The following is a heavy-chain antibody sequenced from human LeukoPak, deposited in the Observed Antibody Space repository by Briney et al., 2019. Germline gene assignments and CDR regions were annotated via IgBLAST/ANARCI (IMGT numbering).Heavy chain of an antibody. D-gene: IGHD3-22*01. CDR2: INPNSGGT. CDR1: GYTFTGYY. CDR3: ARYYYDSSGHHYFDY. Sequence: GASVKVSCKASGYTFTGYYMHWVRQAPGQGLEWMGWINPNSGGTNYAQKFRGRVTMTRDTSISTAYMELSRLRSDDTAVYYCARYYYDSSGHHYFDYWGQGTLVTVSS. J-gene: IGHJ4*02. V-gene: IGHV1-2*02.